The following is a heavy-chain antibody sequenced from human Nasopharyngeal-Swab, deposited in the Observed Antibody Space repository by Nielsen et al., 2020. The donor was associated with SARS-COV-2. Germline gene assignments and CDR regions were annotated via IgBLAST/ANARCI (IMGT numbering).Heavy chain of an antibody. D-gene: IGHD1-26*01. J-gene: IGHJ3*02. CDR2: IRGKTYGGAP. CDR3: ARSVGSFYGQGAFDI. V-gene: IGHV3-49*01. CDR1: GFTSGDYA. Sequence: GGSLRLSCTTSGFTSGDYAMSWFRQAPGKGLEWVGFIRGKTYGGAPEYAASVKGRFTISRDGAESIAYLQMNSLETEDTGVYYCARSVGSFYGQGAFDIWGQGTMVTVSS.